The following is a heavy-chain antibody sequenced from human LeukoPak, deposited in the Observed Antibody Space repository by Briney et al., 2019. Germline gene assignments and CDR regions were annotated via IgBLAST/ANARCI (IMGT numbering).Heavy chain of an antibody. CDR3: ARDAYYYDSGGFYFDAFDI. J-gene: IGHJ3*02. CDR2: ISSSTI. CDR1: GFTLSSYE. D-gene: IGHD3-22*01. Sequence: GGSLRLSCAASGFTLSSYEMNWVRQAPGKGLEWVSYISSSTIYYADSVKGRFTISRDNAKNSLYLQMNGLRAEDTAVYYCARDAYYYDSGGFYFDAFDIWGQGTMVTVSS. V-gene: IGHV3-48*03.